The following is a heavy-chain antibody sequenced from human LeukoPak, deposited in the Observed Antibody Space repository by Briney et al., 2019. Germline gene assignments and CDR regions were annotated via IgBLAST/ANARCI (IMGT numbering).Heavy chain of an antibody. CDR2: ISAYNGDT. Sequence: AAVKVSCKASGYPFKTCAFSWVRHAPGQGREWMGWISAYNGDTYYAQESQGRLTITTDTSTSTTSLELRSLRSDDTAVYFCARSGLLFPATIWFDYWGQGPLLPVSS. CDR1: GYPFKTCA. CDR3: ARSGLLFPATIWFDY. V-gene: IGHV1-18*01. J-gene: IGHJ4*02. D-gene: IGHD2-21*02.